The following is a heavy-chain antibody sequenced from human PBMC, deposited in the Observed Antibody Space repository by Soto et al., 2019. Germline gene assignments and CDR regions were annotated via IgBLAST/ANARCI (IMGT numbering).Heavy chain of an antibody. J-gene: IGHJ6*02. D-gene: IGHD4-17*01. CDR3: ATGDYGGNSEGMDV. V-gene: IGHV4-39*01. Sequence: SETLSLTCTVSGGSISSSSYYWGWIRQPPGKGLEWIGSIYYSGSTYYNPSLKSRVTISVDTSKNQFSLKLSSVTAADTAVYYCATGDYGGNSEGMDVWGQGTAVTVSS. CDR2: IYYSGST. CDR1: GGSISSSSYY.